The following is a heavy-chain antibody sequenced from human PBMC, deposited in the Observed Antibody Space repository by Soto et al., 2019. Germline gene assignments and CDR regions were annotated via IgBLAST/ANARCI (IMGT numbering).Heavy chain of an antibody. CDR3: ARGLYSSSWYLTDDAFDI. V-gene: IGHV1-8*01. Sequence: ASVKVSCKASGYTFTSYDINWVRQATGQGIEWMGWMNPNSGNTGYAQKFQGRVTMTRNTSISTAYMELSSLRSEDTAVYYCARGLYSSSWYLTDDAFDIWGQGTMVTVSS. J-gene: IGHJ3*02. CDR1: GYTFTSYD. CDR2: MNPNSGNT. D-gene: IGHD6-13*01.